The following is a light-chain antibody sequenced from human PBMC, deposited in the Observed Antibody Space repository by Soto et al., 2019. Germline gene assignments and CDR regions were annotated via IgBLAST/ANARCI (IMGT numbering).Light chain of an antibody. J-gene: IGLJ2*01. CDR3: SSYTSSSTLWVV. CDR1: SSDVGRYNY. Sequence: QSVLTQPASVSGSPGQSITISCTGTSSDVGRYNYVSWYQQHPGKAPKLMIYDVSNRPSGVSDRFSGSKSGNTASLTISGLQAEDEADYYCSSYTSSSTLWVVFGGGTKVTVL. V-gene: IGLV2-14*01. CDR2: DVS.